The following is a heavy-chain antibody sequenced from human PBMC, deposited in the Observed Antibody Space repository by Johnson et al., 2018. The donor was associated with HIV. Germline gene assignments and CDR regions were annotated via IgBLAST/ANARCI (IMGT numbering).Heavy chain of an antibody. CDR1: GFTFSDYY. CDR3: AKGQVARGPLDI. Sequence: QVQLVESGGGVVQPGRSLRLSCAASGFTFSDYYMNWMRQAPGKGLEWLSYISSSGTAKYYADSVKGRFTISRDNAKNTLYLQMSSLRADDTAVYYCAKGQVARGPLDIWGQGTMVIVSS. D-gene: IGHD2-15*01. J-gene: IGHJ3*02. V-gene: IGHV3-11*04. CDR2: ISSSGTAK.